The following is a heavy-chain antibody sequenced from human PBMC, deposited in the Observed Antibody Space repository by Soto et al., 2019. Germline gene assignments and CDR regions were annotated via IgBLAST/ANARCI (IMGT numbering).Heavy chain of an antibody. CDR3: YGGSYYSHFDY. Sequence: GGSLRLSCAASGFTFSSYAMSWVRQAPGKGLEWVSAISGSGGSTYYADSVKGRFTISRDNSKNTLYLQMNSLRAEDTAVYYCYGGSYYSHFDYWGQGTLVTVSS. V-gene: IGHV3-23*01. CDR1: GFTFSSYA. D-gene: IGHD1-26*01. CDR2: ISGSGGST. J-gene: IGHJ4*02.